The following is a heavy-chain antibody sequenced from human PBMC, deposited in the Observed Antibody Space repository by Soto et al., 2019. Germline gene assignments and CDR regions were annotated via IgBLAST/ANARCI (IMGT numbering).Heavy chain of an antibody. CDR1: GFTFTSSA. V-gene: IGHV1-58*01. J-gene: IGHJ6*02. D-gene: IGHD2-15*01. Sequence: ASVKVSCKASGFTFTSSAVQWVRQARGQRLEWIGWIVVGSGNTNYAQKFQERVTITRDMSTSTAYMELSSLRSEDTAVYYCAAEXCGSCYTNQYYYYGMDVWGQGTTVTVSS. CDR2: IVVGSGNT. CDR3: AAEXCGSCYTNQYYYYGMDV.